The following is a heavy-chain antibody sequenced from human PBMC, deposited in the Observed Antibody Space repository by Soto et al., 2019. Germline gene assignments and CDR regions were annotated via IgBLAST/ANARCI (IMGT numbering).Heavy chain of an antibody. V-gene: IGHV3-15*01. J-gene: IGHJ4*02. CDR3: ATGQGAAGTVFDY. D-gene: IGHD6-13*01. CDR2: IKSKTDGGTT. Sequence: GGSLRLSCAASGFTFSNAWMSWVRQAPGKGLEWVGRIKSKTDGGTTDYAAPVKGRFTISRDDSKNTLYLQMNRLKTEDTAVYYCATGQGAAGTVFDYWGQGTLVTVSS. CDR1: GFTFSNAW.